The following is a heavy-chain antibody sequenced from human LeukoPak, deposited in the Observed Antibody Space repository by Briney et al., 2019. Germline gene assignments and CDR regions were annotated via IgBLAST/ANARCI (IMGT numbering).Heavy chain of an antibody. D-gene: IGHD4-17*01. Sequence: GGSLRLSCSGSGFSFDTYSMNWVRQAPGRGLEWISYISTRALIIYYADSVKGRFTISRDNANNLPYLQMNSLRAEDTAAYYCAREPVTTGFDLWGQGTLVTVSS. V-gene: IGHV3-48*01. J-gene: IGHJ5*02. CDR2: ISTRALII. CDR1: GFSFDTYS. CDR3: AREPVTTGFDL.